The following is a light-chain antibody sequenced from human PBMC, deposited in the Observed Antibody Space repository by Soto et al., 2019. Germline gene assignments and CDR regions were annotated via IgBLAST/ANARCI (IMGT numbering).Light chain of an antibody. V-gene: IGKV1-8*01. Sequence: AIRMTQSPSSFSTSTGDTVTITCRASQDIGSYLAWYQQKPGKAPKLLIYAASTLQTEVPSRFSGSGSGTDFTLTISFLQSEDFATYYCQHYYNYPYTFGQGTKLEIK. CDR1: QDIGSY. J-gene: IGKJ2*01. CDR2: AAS. CDR3: QHYYNYPYT.